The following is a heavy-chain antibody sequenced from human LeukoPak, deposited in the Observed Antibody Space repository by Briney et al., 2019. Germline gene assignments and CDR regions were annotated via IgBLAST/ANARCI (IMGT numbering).Heavy chain of an antibody. V-gene: IGHV4/OR15-8*02. D-gene: IGHD1-26*01. CDR1: GGSISNGNW. CDR3: ATRSPLVNAIL. Sequence: SETLSLTCFVSGGSISNGNWCTWVRQPPRKGLEWIGEIYHTGTTNYNASLESRVTISIAESNNRFSLNLRSLTAADTAIYYCATRSPLVNAILWGQGTLVTVSS. CDR2: IYHTGTT. J-gene: IGHJ4*02.